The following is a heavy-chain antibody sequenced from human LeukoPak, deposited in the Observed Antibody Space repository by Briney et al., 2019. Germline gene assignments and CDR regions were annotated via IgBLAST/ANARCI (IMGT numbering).Heavy chain of an antibody. V-gene: IGHV1-18*01. Sequence: ASVKVSCKASGYTFTIYGISWVRQAPGQGLEWIGWISAYNGNTNYAQKLQGRVTMTTDTSTSTAYMELRSLRSDDTAVYYCARDGRYSSSWYVYYYGMDVWGQGTTVTVSS. CDR3: ARDGRYSSSWYVYYYGMDV. CDR1: GYTFTIYG. CDR2: ISAYNGNT. J-gene: IGHJ6*02. D-gene: IGHD6-13*01.